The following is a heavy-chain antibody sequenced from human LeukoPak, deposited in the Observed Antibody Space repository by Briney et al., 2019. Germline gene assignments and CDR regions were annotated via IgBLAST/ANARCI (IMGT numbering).Heavy chain of an antibody. Sequence: ASVKVSCKASGGTFSSYAISWVRQAPGQGLEWMGWINPNSGGTNYAQKFQGRVTMTRDTSISTAYVELSRLRSDDTAVYYCARARGYGFPLGDYWGQGTLVTVSS. CDR3: ARARGYGFPLGDY. V-gene: IGHV1-2*02. CDR1: GGTFSSYA. J-gene: IGHJ4*02. CDR2: INPNSGGT. D-gene: IGHD4-17*01.